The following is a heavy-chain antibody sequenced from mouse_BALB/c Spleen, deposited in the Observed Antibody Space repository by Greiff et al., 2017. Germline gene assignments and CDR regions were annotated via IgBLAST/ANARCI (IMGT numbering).Heavy chain of an antibody. CDR1: GFTFSSFG. D-gene: IGHD2-3*01. Sequence: DVHLVESGGGLVQPGGSRKLSCAASGFTFSSFGMHWVRQAPEKGLEWVAYISSGSSTIYYADTVKGRFTISRDNPKNTLFLQMTSLRSEDTAMYYCARFDGYYIDYWGQGTTLTVSS. V-gene: IGHV5-17*02. J-gene: IGHJ2*01. CDR3: ARFDGYYIDY. CDR2: ISSGSSTI.